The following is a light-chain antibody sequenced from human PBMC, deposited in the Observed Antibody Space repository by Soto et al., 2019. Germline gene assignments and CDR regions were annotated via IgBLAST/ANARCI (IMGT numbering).Light chain of an antibody. Sequence: DIVMTQSPDSLAVSLGERATINCKSSQSVLYSSTNKNTLAWYKQKPGQPPKLLIYWASTRESGVPDRFSGSGSGTDFTLTISSLQAEDVAVYYCQQYYSTPLTFGGGTKVEIK. J-gene: IGKJ4*01. CDR1: QSVLYSSTNKNT. CDR2: WAS. CDR3: QQYYSTPLT. V-gene: IGKV4-1*01.